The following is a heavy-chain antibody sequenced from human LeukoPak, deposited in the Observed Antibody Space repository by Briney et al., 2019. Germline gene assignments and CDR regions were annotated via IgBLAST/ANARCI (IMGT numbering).Heavy chain of an antibody. D-gene: IGHD2-2*01. Sequence: ASVKVSCKASGYTFTGYYMHWVRQAPGQGLEWMGWINPNSGGTNYAQKFQGRVTMTRDTSISTAYMELSRLRSDDTAVYYCARDRSLGYCSSTSCSHNDYWSQGTLVTVSS. CDR2: INPNSGGT. J-gene: IGHJ4*02. V-gene: IGHV1-2*02. CDR1: GYTFTGYY. CDR3: ARDRSLGYCSSTSCSHNDY.